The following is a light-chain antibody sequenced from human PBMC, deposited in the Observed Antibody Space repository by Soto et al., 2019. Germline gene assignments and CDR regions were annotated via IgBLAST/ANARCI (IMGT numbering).Light chain of an antibody. V-gene: IGKV1-9*01. Sequence: IPLTQSPSSLFASXGERVTIPCQACLALGKCLAWCQQKPGKAPDVXXYAASTLQSAGPSRFSRSGSETEFSRTIRALQPEDFATYYGQQLSRYPLTFGGGTKVDIK. CDR1: LALGKC. J-gene: IGKJ4*01. CDR2: AAS. CDR3: QQLSRYPLT.